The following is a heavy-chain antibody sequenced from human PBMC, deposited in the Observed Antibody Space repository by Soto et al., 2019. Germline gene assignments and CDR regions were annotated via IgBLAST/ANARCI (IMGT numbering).Heavy chain of an antibody. CDR2: IYYSGNS. CDR3: ARDLEDGYNLGWFDP. Sequence: SETLSLTCTVSGGSISSYYWSWIRQPPGKGLEWIGYIYYSGNSNYNPSLKSRVTISVDTSKNQFSLKLSSVTAADTAMYYCARDLEDGYNLGWFDPWGQGTLVTIS. CDR1: GGSISSYY. J-gene: IGHJ5*02. D-gene: IGHD5-12*01. V-gene: IGHV4-59*01.